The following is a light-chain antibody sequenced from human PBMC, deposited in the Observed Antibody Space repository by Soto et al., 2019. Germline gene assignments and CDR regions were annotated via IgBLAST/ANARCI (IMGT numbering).Light chain of an antibody. CDR3: QQSYSTPQIS. V-gene: IGKV1-39*01. CDR1: QTITTY. Sequence: DIQMTQSPSSLSSSVGDRVTITCRASQTITTYLNWFQQKPGKAPKLLIYDASSFQTEVPSRFSGSGSGTDFTLTISSLQPEDFATYYCQQSYSTPQISFGQGTRLE. CDR2: DAS. J-gene: IGKJ5*01.